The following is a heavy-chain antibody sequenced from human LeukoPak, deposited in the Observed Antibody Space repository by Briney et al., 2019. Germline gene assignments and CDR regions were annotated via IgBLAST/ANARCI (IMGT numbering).Heavy chain of an antibody. Sequence: ASVKVSFKASGYTFTGYYMHWVRQAPGQGLEWMGWINPNSGDTNNAQKFQGRVTRTKDKSISTAYMELSRQRSDDTSLYYCARAAGTTRVDYWGQGTLVTVSS. CDR3: ARAAGTTRVDY. D-gene: IGHD1-7*01. CDR1: GYTFTGYY. J-gene: IGHJ4*02. V-gene: IGHV1-2*02. CDR2: INPNSGDT.